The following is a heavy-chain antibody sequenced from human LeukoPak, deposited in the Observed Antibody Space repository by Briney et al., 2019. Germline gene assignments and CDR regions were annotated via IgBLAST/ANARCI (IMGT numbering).Heavy chain of an antibody. V-gene: IGHV3-23*01. CDR1: GFTFSSYS. Sequence: PGGSLRLSCAASGFTFSSYSMNWVRQAPGKGLEWVSAISGSGGSTYYADSVKGRFTISRDNSKNTLYLQMNSLRAEDTAVYYCAKNRKSGSYWDYWGQGTLVTVSS. D-gene: IGHD1-26*01. CDR2: ISGSGGST. J-gene: IGHJ4*02. CDR3: AKNRKSGSYWDY.